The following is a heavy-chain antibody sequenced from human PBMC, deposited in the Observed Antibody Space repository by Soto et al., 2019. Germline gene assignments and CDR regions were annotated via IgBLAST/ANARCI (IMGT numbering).Heavy chain of an antibody. Sequence: GGSLRLSCVDSGFTFSSYGMHWVRQAPGKGLEWLAVIWYDGSIKYYADSVKGRFTISRDDSKNTLYLQMDSLRVEDSAIYYCPRAFSPGVAGRLFDFWGLGTPVPVSS. CDR3: PRAFSPGVAGRLFDF. D-gene: IGHD6-19*01. CDR2: IWYDGSIK. CDR1: GFTFSSYG. J-gene: IGHJ4*02. V-gene: IGHV3-33*08.